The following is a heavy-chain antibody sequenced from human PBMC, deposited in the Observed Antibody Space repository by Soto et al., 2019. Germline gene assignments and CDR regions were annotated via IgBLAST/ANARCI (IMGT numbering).Heavy chain of an antibody. V-gene: IGHV1-69*01. CDR3: ASGEVVVVPAAIQVHYYYGMDV. D-gene: IGHD2-2*02. CDR2: IIPIFGTA. CDR1: GGTFSSYA. J-gene: IGHJ6*02. Sequence: QVQLVQSGAEVKKPGSSVKVSCKASGGTFSSYAISWVRQAPGQGLEWMGGIIPIFGTANYAQKFQGRVTITADESTSTALMELSSLRSEDTAVYYCASGEVVVVPAAIQVHYYYGMDVWGQGTTVTVSS.